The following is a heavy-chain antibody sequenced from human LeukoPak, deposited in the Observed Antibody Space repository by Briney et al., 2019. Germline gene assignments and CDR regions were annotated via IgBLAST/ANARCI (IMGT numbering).Heavy chain of an antibody. CDR2: IIPIFGTA. D-gene: IGHD6-13*01. J-gene: IGHJ4*02. V-gene: IGHV1-69*13. CDR1: GGTFSSYA. CDR3: ARYSSSWYHFDY. Sequence: GASVKVSCKASGGTFSSYAISWVRQAPGQGLEWMGGIIPIFGTANYAQKFQGRVTITADESTSTAYMELSSLRSEDTAVYYCARYSSSWYHFDYWGQGTLVTVSS.